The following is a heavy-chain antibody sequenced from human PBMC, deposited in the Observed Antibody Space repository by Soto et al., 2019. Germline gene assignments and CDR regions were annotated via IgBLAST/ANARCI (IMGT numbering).Heavy chain of an antibody. CDR2: IKSKNDGGTT. J-gene: IGHJ6*02. CDR1: GFTFSNAW. Sequence: PGGSLRLSCAASGFTFSNAWFNWVRQAPGKGLEWVGRIKSKNDGGTTDYAAPVKDRFTISKDDSKNTLYLQMNSLRAEDTAVYYCARVGLRWTYYYAMDVWGQGTTVTVSS. D-gene: IGHD4-17*01. V-gene: IGHV3-15*07. CDR3: ARVGLRWTYYYAMDV.